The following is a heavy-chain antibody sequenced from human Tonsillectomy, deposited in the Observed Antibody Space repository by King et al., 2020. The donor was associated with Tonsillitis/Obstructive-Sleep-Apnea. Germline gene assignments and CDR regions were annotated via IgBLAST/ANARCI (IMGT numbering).Heavy chain of an antibody. CDR2: INPNSGGT. V-gene: IGHV1-2*02. D-gene: IGHD3-3*01. Sequence: EQLVQSGAEVKKPGASVKVSCKASGYTFTGYYMHWVRQAPGQGLEWMGWINPNSGGTNYAQKFQGRVTMTRDTSISTAYMELSRLRSDDTAVYYCARDFYDFWSGYLFDYWGQGTLVTVSS. CDR1: GYTFTGYY. CDR3: ARDFYDFWSGYLFDY. J-gene: IGHJ4*02.